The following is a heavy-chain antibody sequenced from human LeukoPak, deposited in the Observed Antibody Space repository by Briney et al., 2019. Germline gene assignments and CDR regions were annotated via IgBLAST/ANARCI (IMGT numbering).Heavy chain of an antibody. J-gene: IGHJ4*02. Sequence: GGSLRLSCASSVFTFSSYAMSWVRQAPGKGLEWVAFIWYDGSNKYYADSVKRRFTISRDNPQNTLYLQMNSLRAEYTAVYYCAKPGYSYGLDYWGQGTLVTVSS. V-gene: IGHV3-30*02. CDR2: IWYDGSNK. CDR3: AKPGYSYGLDY. CDR1: VFTFSSYA. D-gene: IGHD5-18*01.